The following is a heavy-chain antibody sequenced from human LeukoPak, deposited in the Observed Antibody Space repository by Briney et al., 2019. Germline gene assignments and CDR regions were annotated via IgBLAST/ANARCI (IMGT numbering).Heavy chain of an antibody. Sequence: GGSLRLSCAASGFSFDDYGLTWVRQAPGKGLEWVSYISSNSITIYYADSVKGRFTISRDSAKNSLYLQMNSLRDEDTALYYCARGYSALDYWGQGTLVTVSS. CDR3: ARGYSALDY. V-gene: IGHV3-48*02. CDR2: ISSNSITI. CDR1: GFSFDDYG. J-gene: IGHJ4*02. D-gene: IGHD6-13*01.